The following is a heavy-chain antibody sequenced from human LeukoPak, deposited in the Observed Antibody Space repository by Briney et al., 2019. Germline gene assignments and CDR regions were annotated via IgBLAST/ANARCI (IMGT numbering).Heavy chain of an antibody. V-gene: IGHV4-39*01. CDR1: GGSISRSNYY. Sequence: PSETLSLTCTVSGGSISRSNYYWGWIRQPPGKGLEWIRSLYYSGSTYYNPSLKSRVAISVDTSKNQFSLRLSSVTAADTAVYYCARNYGDYIFDYWGQGTLVTVSS. CDR2: LYYSGST. CDR3: ARNYGDYIFDY. D-gene: IGHD4-17*01. J-gene: IGHJ4*02.